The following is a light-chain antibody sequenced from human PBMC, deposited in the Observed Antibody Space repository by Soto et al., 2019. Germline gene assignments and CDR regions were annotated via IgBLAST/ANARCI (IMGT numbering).Light chain of an antibody. Sequence: ETVLTQSPATLSLSPGERATLSCRPSQSISSYLAWYQQKPGQAPRLLIYGASSRATGIPDRFSGSGSGTDFTLTISRLEPEDFAVYYCQQYGSSPPITFGQGTRLEIK. V-gene: IGKV3-20*01. CDR1: QSISSY. CDR3: QQYGSSPPIT. CDR2: GAS. J-gene: IGKJ5*01.